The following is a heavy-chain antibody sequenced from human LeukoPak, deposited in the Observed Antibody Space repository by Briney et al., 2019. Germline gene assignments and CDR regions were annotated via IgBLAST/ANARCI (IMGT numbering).Heavy chain of an antibody. D-gene: IGHD3-22*01. CDR3: ARAKGGGSGFFDY. CDR1: DGSIRGCY. Sequence: SETLSLTCTVSDGSIRGCYWTWIRQPPGKGLEWIGYFYYSATTNYNPSLKSRVAISLDTSTSQFSLKVSSVTAADTAVYYCARAKGGGSGFFDYWGQGTLVTVSS. CDR2: FYYSATT. V-gene: IGHV4-59*01. J-gene: IGHJ4*02.